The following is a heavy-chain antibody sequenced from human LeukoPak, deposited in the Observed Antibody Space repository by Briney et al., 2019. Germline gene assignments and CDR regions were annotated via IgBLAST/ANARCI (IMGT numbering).Heavy chain of an antibody. CDR1: GYSFSSYW. J-gene: IGHJ4*02. D-gene: IGHD3-10*01. CDR3: ARHETYESGSYPFDY. Sequence: GESLKISCKGSGYSFSSYWIGWVRQLPGKGLEWMGIVYPGDSDTRYSPSFQGQVTFSADKSISTAYLQWSSLKASDIAMYFCARHETYESGSYPFDYWGQGTLVTVSS. V-gene: IGHV5-51*01. CDR2: VYPGDSDT.